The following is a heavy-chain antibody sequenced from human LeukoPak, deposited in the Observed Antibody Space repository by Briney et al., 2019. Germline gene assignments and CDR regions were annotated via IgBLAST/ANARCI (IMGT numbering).Heavy chain of an antibody. J-gene: IGHJ5*02. CDR1: GFTFSGYW. CDR3: ARDRYYDFWSGYYNVRGGYNWFDP. Sequence: GGSLRLSCAASGFTFSGYWMSWFRRAPRKGVVGVANIKHDGREKYYVHSVKGRFTISRDNSKNSLYLQMNSLRAEDTAVYYCARDRYYDFWSGYYNVRGGYNWFDPWGQGTPVTVSS. CDR2: IKHDGREK. V-gene: IGHV3-7*01. D-gene: IGHD3-3*01.